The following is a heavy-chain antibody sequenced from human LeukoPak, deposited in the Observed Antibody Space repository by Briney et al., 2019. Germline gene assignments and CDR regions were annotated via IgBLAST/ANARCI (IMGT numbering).Heavy chain of an antibody. V-gene: IGHV1-69*13. CDR1: GGTFSSYA. CDR3: AGSQTYCSSTSCFYYYYMDV. Sequence: ASVKVSCKASGGTFSSYAISWVRQAPGQGLEWMGGIIPIFGTANYAQKFQGRVTITADESTSTAYMELSSLRSEDTAVYYCAGSQTYCSSTSCFYYYYMDVWGKGTTVTVSS. J-gene: IGHJ6*03. CDR2: IIPIFGTA. D-gene: IGHD2-2*01.